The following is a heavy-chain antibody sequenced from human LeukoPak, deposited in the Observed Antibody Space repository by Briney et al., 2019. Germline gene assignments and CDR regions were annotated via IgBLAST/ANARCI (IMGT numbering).Heavy chain of an antibody. Sequence: GGSLRLSCAASGFTFSSYAMSWVRQAPGKGLEWVSVIYSGGSTYYADSVKGRFTISRDNSKNTLYLQMNSLRAEDTAVYYCATTPSSYYGMDVWGQGTTVTVSS. CDR1: GFTFSSYA. CDR3: ATTPSSYYGMDV. CDR2: IYSGGST. V-gene: IGHV3-66*01. J-gene: IGHJ6*02. D-gene: IGHD2-2*01.